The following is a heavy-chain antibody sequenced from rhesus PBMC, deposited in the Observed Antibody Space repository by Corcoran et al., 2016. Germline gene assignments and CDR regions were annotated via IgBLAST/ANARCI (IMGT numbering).Heavy chain of an antibody. CDR1: GGSISSSNW. J-gene: IGHJ4*01. V-gene: IGHV4-93*02. Sequence: QVQLQESGPGLVKPSETLSLTCAVSGGSISSSNWWSWIRQSPGKGLEWIGYIYGGGGHTSYNPSLKIRVTISTDTSKHQFSLKLSSVTASDTAVYYCARQDWNYRFDYWGQGVLVTVSS. CDR3: ARQDWNYRFDY. CDR2: IYGGGGHT. D-gene: IGHD1-26*01.